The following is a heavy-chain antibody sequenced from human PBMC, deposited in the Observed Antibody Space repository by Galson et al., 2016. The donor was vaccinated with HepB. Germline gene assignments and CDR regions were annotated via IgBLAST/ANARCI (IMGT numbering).Heavy chain of an antibody. Sequence: SLRLSCATSGFTFNNYGINWVRQAPGKGLEWVAVISYDVNNRQYADAVKGRFTISRDSSTNTVYLQMNSLRADDTAVYFCARDRGLLHYYYGMDVWGQGTTVTVSS. CDR3: ARDRGLLHYYYGMDV. CDR2: ISYDVNNR. J-gene: IGHJ6*02. V-gene: IGHV3-33*08. CDR1: GFTFNNYG. D-gene: IGHD4-17*01.